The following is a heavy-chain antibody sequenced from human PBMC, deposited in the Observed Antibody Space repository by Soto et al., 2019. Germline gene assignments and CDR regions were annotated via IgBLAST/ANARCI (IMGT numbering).Heavy chain of an antibody. V-gene: IGHV1-69*13. CDR1: GGTFSSYA. J-gene: IGHJ6*02. D-gene: IGHD5-18*01. CDR2: IIPIFGTA. Sequence: ASVKVSCKASGGTFSSYAISWVRQAPGQGLEWMGGIIPIFGTANYAQKFQGRVTITADESTSTAYMELSSLRSEDTAVYYCARARIQLWMGVNYYYGMDVWGQGTTVTVSS. CDR3: ARARIQLWMGVNYYYGMDV.